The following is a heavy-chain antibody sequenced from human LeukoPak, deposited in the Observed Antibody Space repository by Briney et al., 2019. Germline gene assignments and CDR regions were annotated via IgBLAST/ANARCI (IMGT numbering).Heavy chain of an antibody. CDR2: IRSKAYGGTT. CDR1: GFTFGDYA. CDR3: TRAGYSYYYDSSGKIDY. D-gene: IGHD3-22*01. V-gene: IGHV3-49*04. Sequence: GGSLRLSCTASGFTFGDYAMSWVRQAPGKGLERVGFIRSKAYGGTTEYAASVKGRFTISRDDSKSIAYLQMNSLKTEDTAVYYCTRAGYSYYYDSSGKIDYWGQGTLVTVSS. J-gene: IGHJ4*02.